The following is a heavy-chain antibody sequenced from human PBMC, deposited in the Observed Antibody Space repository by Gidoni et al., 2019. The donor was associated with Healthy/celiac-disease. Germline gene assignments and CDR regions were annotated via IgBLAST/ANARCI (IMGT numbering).Heavy chain of an antibody. CDR3: AKVLGPGIAAVGNFDY. D-gene: IGHD6-13*01. J-gene: IGHJ4*02. CDR2: ISGSGGST. Sequence: EVQLLESGGGLVQPGGSLRLSCAASGFTFSSYAMSWGRQAPGKGLEWVSAISGSGGSTYYADSVKGRFTISRDNSKNTLYLQMNSLRAEDTAVYYCAKVLGPGIAAVGNFDYWGQGTLVTVSS. CDR1: GFTFSSYA. V-gene: IGHV3-23*01.